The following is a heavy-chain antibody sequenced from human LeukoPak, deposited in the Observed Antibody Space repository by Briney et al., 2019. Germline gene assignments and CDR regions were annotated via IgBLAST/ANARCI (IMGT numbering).Heavy chain of an antibody. CDR2: IRSKAYGETA. D-gene: IGHD1-1*01. CDR3: TRDRGAYNLYDY. J-gene: IGHJ4*02. V-gene: IGHV3-49*03. Sequence: PGGSLRLSCTASGFTFGDCAMSWIRQAPGKGLDWVGFIRSKAYGETADYAASVKGRFTISRDDSKAIAYLQMNSLKTEDTAVYHCTRDRGAYNLYDYWGQGTLVTVSS. CDR1: GFTFGDCA.